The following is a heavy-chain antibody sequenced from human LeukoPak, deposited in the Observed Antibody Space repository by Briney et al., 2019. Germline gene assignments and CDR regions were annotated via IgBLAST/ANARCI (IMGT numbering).Heavy chain of an antibody. D-gene: IGHD6-13*01. J-gene: IGHJ4*02. Sequence: GESLKISCKGSGYSFTSFWIGWVRQVPGKGLEGMGIIYPDDSDTTYSPSFQGQVTISADKSISTAYLQWSTLKASDTAIYYCARRSIAAAGTFDYWGQGTLVTVSS. V-gene: IGHV5-51*01. CDR2: IYPDDSDT. CDR1: GYSFTSFW. CDR3: ARRSIAAAGTFDY.